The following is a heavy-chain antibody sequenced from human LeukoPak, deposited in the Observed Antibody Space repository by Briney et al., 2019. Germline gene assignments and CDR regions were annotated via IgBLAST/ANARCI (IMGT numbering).Heavy chain of an antibody. CDR1: GYTFTSYG. CDR2: IIPMFGTP. V-gene: IGHV1-69*05. J-gene: IGHJ4*02. CDR3: ARAWGGYDTSGPFDY. Sequence: ASVKVSCKASGYTFTSYGISWVRQAPGQGLEWMGGIIPMFGTPNYAQKFQGRVTITTDEYTSTAYMGLSSLRSEDTAVYYCARAWGGYDTSGPFDYWGQGTLVTVSS. D-gene: IGHD3-22*01.